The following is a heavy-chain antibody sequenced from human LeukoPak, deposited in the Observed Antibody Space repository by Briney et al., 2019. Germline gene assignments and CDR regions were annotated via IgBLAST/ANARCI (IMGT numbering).Heavy chain of an antibody. CDR2: IIPIFGIA. Sequence: ASVKVSCKASGGTFSSYAISWVRLAPGQGLEWMGRIIPIFGIANYARKFQGRVTITADKSTSTAYMELSSLRSEDTAVYYCASWGYCSSTSCYRGSGYYYYGMDVWGQGTTVTVSS. CDR1: GGTFSSYA. J-gene: IGHJ6*02. V-gene: IGHV1-69*04. CDR3: ASWGYCSSTSCYRGSGYYYYGMDV. D-gene: IGHD2-2*02.